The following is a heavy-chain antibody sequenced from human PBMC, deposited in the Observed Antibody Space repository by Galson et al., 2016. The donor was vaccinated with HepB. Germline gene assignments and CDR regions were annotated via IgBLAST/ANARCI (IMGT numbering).Heavy chain of an antibody. CDR2: IRQDAREK. Sequence: SLRLSCAASGFTFSRFWMSWVRQAPGKGLEWVANIRQDAREKYYVDSVRGRFTVSRDNAKNSLYLQMNSLRAEDTAVYYCARGDSNSLYDSSGMDVWGQGTTVTVSS. D-gene: IGHD6-13*01. CDR1: GFTFSRFW. J-gene: IGHJ6*02. V-gene: IGHV3-7*04. CDR3: ARGDSNSLYDSSGMDV.